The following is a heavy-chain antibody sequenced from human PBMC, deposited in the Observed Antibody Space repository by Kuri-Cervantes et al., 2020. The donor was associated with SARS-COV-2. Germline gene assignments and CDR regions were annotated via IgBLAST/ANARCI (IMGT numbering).Heavy chain of an antibody. CDR3: ARDHFVVVPAAISSTDYYYYYYMDV. CDR2: ISWNSGII. D-gene: IGHD2-2*01. V-gene: IGHV3-9*01. CDR1: RFTFDDHG. Sequence: SLKISCAASRFTFDDHGMQWVSQAPGKGLEWVAGISWNSGIIAYADSVKGRFTISRDNAKNSLYLQMNSLRAEDTAVYYCARDHFVVVPAAISSTDYYYYYYMDVWGQGTTVTVSS. J-gene: IGHJ6*03.